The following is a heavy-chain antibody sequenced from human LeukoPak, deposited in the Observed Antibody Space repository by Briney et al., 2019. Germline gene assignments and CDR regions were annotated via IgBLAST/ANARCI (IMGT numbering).Heavy chain of an antibody. Sequence: QTGGSLRLSCAASGFTFSIYAMSWVRRAPGKGLEWVSAISATDSRPYYADSVKGRFTISRDNSKSTLYLQLNGLRGEDTAIYYCAKDLSYGFDYWGQGTLVTVSS. CDR2: ISATDSRP. CDR1: GFTFSIYA. V-gene: IGHV3-23*01. J-gene: IGHJ4*02. D-gene: IGHD5-18*01. CDR3: AKDLSYGFDY.